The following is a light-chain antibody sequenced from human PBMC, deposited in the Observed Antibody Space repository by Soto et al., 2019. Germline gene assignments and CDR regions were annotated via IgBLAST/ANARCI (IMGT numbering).Light chain of an antibody. CDR1: SSGVGGYNY. V-gene: IGLV2-8*01. CDR3: SSYGGDNNVV. CDR2: EVV. J-gene: IGLJ2*01. Sequence: QSALTQPPSASGSPGQSVTISCTGTSSGVGGYNYVSWYQQHPGAAPKLMIYEVVKRPSGVPDRFSGSKSGNTASLTVSGLQAEDESDYYCSSYGGDNNVVFGGGTKVTVL.